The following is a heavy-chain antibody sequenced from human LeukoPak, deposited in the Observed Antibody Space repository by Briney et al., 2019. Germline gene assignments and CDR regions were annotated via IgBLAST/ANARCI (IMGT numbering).Heavy chain of an antibody. D-gene: IGHD3-10*01. Sequence: GASVKVSCKASGYTFTSYGISWVRQAPGQGLEWMGWISAYNGNTNYAQKLQGRVTMTTDTSTSTAYMELRSLRSDDTAVYYCARVPIPYGSGSYLVDYWGQGTLVTVSS. J-gene: IGHJ4*02. V-gene: IGHV1-18*01. CDR3: ARVPIPYGSGSYLVDY. CDR1: GYTFTSYG. CDR2: ISAYNGNT.